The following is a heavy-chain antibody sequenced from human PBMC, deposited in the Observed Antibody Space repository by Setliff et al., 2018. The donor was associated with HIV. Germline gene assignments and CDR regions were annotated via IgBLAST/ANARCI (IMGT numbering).Heavy chain of an antibody. CDR2: IHPNSGGT. CDR1: GYTFTDYY. Sequence: GASVKVSCKASGYTFTDYYIHRVRRVPGQGLDWMGRIHPNSGGTNSAQKFQGRITMTRDTSMKTAYMELTMLTFDDASLYYCARVGVDARPLNFFDLWGQGTLITVSS. D-gene: IGHD2-15*01. V-gene: IGHV1-2*06. CDR3: ARVGVDARPLNFFDL. J-gene: IGHJ4*02.